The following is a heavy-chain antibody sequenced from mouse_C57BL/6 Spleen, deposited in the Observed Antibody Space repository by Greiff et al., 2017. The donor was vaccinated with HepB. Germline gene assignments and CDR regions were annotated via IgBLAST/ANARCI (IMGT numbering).Heavy chain of an antibody. CDR3: AMEGDAYDYYSMDY. J-gene: IGHJ4*01. CDR1: GYTFTSYW. Sequence: QVQLQQPGAELVKPGASVKVSCKASGYTFTSYWMHWVKQRPGQGLEWIGRIHPSDSDTNYNQKFKGKATLTVDKSSSTAYMQLSSLTSEDSAVYYWAMEGDAYDYYSMDYWGQGTTVTVSS. V-gene: IGHV1-74*01. D-gene: IGHD2-2*01. CDR2: IHPSDSDT.